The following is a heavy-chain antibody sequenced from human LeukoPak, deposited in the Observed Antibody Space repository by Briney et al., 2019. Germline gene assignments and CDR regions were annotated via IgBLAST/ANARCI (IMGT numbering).Heavy chain of an antibody. V-gene: IGHV3-30*02. CDR1: GFTFSSYG. CDR3: ATNHPSITGRPYYFDY. CDR2: IRYDGSNK. Sequence: GGSLRLSCAASGFTFSSYGMHWVRQAPGKGLEWVAFIRYDGSNKYYADSVKGRFTISRDNSKNKLYLQMNSLRADDTAVYYCATNHPSITGRPYYFDYWGQGTLVAVSS. D-gene: IGHD5-24*01. J-gene: IGHJ4*02.